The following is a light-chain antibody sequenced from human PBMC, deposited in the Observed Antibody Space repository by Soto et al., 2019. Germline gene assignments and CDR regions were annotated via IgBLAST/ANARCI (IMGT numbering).Light chain of an antibody. V-gene: IGKV3-20*01. Sequence: EIVLTQAPGTLSLSPGERATLSCRAGQSVSSDYLAWYQQKPGQAPRLLIYGASSRATGIPARFSGSGSGTDFTLTISRLEPEDFAVYYCQQYGGSPPITFGQGTRLEIK. CDR3: QQYGGSPPIT. CDR1: QSVSSDY. J-gene: IGKJ5*01. CDR2: GAS.